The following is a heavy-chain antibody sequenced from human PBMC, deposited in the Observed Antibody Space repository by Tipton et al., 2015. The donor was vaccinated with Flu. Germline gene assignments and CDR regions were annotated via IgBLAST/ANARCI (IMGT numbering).Heavy chain of an antibody. J-gene: IGHJ6*02. CDR3: ARARAPYYSYAMDV. CDR2: IYDSGTT. V-gene: IGHV4-59*01. Sequence: TLSLTCIVSGDSIRSYYWSWIRQSPGKGLEWIGYIYDSGTTDSNPSLKSRVTISVDTSKNRFPLKLTSVTAADTAVYYCARARAPYYSYAMDVWGQGTTVTVSS. CDR1: GDSIRSYY.